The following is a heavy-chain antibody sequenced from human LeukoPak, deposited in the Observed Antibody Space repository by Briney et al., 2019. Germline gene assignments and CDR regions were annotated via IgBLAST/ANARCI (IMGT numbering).Heavy chain of an antibody. J-gene: IGHJ5*02. Sequence: GGSLRLSCAASGFTFSSYWMSWVRQAPGKGLEWVSAISGSGGSTYYADSVKGRFTISRDNSKNTLYLQMNSLRAEDTAVYYCAKDPQYSTSLTPWGQGTLVTVSS. CDR2: ISGSGGST. V-gene: IGHV3-23*01. D-gene: IGHD2-2*01. CDR1: GFTFSSYW. CDR3: AKDPQYSTSLTP.